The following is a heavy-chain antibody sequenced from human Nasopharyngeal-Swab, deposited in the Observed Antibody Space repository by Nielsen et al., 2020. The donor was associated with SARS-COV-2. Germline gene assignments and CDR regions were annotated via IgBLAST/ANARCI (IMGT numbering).Heavy chain of an antibody. CDR2: ISYDGSNK. J-gene: IGHJ4*02. D-gene: IGHD3-10*01. CDR3: AGSLLWFGESPGY. CDR1: GLTFSSYA. V-gene: IGHV3-30*04. Sequence: GESLKISCAASGLTFSSYAMHWVRQAPGKGLEWVAVISYDGSNKYYADSVKGRFTISRDNSKNTLYLQMNSLRAEDTAVYYCAGSLLWFGESPGYWGQGTLVTVSS.